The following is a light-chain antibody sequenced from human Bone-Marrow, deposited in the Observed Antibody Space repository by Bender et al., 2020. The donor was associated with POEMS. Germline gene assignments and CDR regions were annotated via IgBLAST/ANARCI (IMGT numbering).Light chain of an antibody. V-gene: IGLV2-23*01. CDR3: CSFAGVGV. Sequence: QSALTQPASVSGSPGQSITISCTGTSSNLGSYSLVSWYQQHPGKVPKLIIYEGTKRPSGVSHRFSGSKSGNTASLTISGLQAEDEADYYCCSFAGVGVFGTGTKVTVL. CDR1: SSNLGSYSL. CDR2: EGT. J-gene: IGLJ1*01.